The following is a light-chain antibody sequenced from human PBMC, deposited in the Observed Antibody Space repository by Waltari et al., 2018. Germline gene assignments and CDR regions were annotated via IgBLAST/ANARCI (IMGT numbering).Light chain of an antibody. CDR1: QSITNW. Sequence: DIQMTQSPSTLSASIGDRVTITCRAGQSITNWLAWYQQKPGKAPKLLIYKASTLESGVPSRFSGSGSGTEFTLTISSLQPDDFATYYCQQYNNYVATFGQGTKVEIK. J-gene: IGKJ1*01. V-gene: IGKV1-5*03. CDR2: KAS. CDR3: QQYNNYVAT.